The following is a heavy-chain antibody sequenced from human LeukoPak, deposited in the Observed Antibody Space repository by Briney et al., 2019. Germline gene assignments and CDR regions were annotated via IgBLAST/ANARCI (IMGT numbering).Heavy chain of an antibody. CDR3: ARASYSSSWYADY. D-gene: IGHD6-13*01. CDR1: GFTFSSYE. J-gene: IGHJ4*02. CDR2: ISSSGSTI. Sequence: GGSLRLSCAASGFTFSSYEMNWVRQAPGKGLEWVSYISSSGSTIYYADSVKGRFTISRDNAKNSLYLQMNSLRAEDTAVYYCARASYSSSWYADYWGQGTLVIVSS. V-gene: IGHV3-48*03.